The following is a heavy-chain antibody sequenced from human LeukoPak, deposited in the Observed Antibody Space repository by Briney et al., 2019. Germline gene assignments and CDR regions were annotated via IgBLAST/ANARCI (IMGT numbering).Heavy chain of an antibody. CDR2: IYYSGST. D-gene: IGHD5-24*01. Sequence: SETLSLTCTISGGSITSYHWSWIRQPPGKGLEWIGYIYYSGSTNYNPSLKSRVTISVDTSKNQFSLNLRSVTAADTAVYYCARGSRDGYNHFDYWGQGILVTVSS. V-gene: IGHV4-59*01. CDR3: ARGSRDGYNHFDY. CDR1: GGSITSYH. J-gene: IGHJ4*02.